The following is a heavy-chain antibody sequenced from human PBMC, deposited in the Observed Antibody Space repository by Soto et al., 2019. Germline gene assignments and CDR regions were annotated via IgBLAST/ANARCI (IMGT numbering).Heavy chain of an antibody. V-gene: IGHV3-73*01. CDR2: IRSKANSYAT. Sequence: GGSLRLSCAASGFTFSGSAMHWVRQASGKGLEWVGRIRSKANSYATAYAASVKGRFTISRDDSKNTAYLQINSLKTEDTAVYYCTLPNYDFWSGPYYYYGMDVWGQGTTVTVSS. CDR3: TLPNYDFWSGPYYYYGMDV. CDR1: GFTFSGSA. D-gene: IGHD3-3*01. J-gene: IGHJ6*02.